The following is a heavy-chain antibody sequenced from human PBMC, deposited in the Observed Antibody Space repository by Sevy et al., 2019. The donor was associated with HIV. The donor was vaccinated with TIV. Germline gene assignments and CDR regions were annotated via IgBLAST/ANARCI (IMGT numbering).Heavy chain of an antibody. CDR3: ARTYSSSWYVYYYYGMDV. V-gene: IGHV3-7*01. J-gene: IGHJ6*02. CDR1: GFTFSSYW. CDR2: IKQDGSEK. D-gene: IGHD6-13*01. Sequence: GGSLRLSCAASGFTFSSYWMSWVRQAPGKGLEWVANIKQDGSEKYYVDSVKGRFTISRDNAKNSLYLQMNSLRAEDTAVYYCARTYSSSWYVYYYYGMDVWGQGTTVTVSS.